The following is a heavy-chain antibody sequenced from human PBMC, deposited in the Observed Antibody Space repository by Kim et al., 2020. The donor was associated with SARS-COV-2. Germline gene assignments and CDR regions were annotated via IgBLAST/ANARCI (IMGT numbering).Heavy chain of an antibody. CDR2: IYYSGST. D-gene: IGHD2-2*01. Sequence: SETLSLTCTVSGGSISSSSYYWGWIRQPPGKGLEWIGSIYYSGSTYYNPSLKSRVTISVDTSKNQFSLKLSSVTAADTAVYYCAREVRSTRSGDYFDYWGQGTLVTVSS. CDR1: GGSISSSSYY. J-gene: IGHJ4*02. V-gene: IGHV4-39*07. CDR3: AREVRSTRSGDYFDY.